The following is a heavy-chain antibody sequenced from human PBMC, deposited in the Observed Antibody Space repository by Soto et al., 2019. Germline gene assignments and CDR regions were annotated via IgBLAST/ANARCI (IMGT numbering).Heavy chain of an antibody. Sequence: GSQILSCAASGLNFSGYSMILVRQSPGKGLEWVSAISGSGGSTYYADSVKGRFTISRDNSKNTLYLQMNSLRAEDTAVYYCAKGFTIFGVVTVPLDYWGQGTLVTVGS. V-gene: IGHV3-23*01. J-gene: IGHJ4*02. CDR2: ISGSGGST. CDR3: AKGFTIFGVVTVPLDY. CDR1: GLNFSGYS. D-gene: IGHD3-3*01.